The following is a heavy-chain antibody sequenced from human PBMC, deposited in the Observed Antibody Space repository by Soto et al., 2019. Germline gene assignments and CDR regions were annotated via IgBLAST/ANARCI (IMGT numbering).Heavy chain of an antibody. V-gene: IGHV3-30*18. CDR3: AKDRRDGDFMQILVDEF. D-gene: IGHD2-15*01. J-gene: IGHJ4*02. CDR1: GFSLISYA. CDR2: MSDDERKK. Sequence: QVRLVESGGGVVQPGRSLRLSCATSGFSLISYAMHWVRQAPVKGLEWVALMSDDERKKYYADSVKGRFTISRDTSKNTLVLEMNTLRVEDTAVYYCAKDRRDGDFMQILVDEFWGQGALVTVSS.